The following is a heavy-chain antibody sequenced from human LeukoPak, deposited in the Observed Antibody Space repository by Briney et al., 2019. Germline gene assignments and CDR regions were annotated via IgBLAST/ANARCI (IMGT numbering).Heavy chain of an antibody. V-gene: IGHV1-2*02. CDR1: GYTFTGYY. CDR2: INPNSGGT. J-gene: IGHJ6*03. CDR3: ARGDFSSSWSDYYYYMDV. D-gene: IGHD6-6*01. Sequence: ASVKVSCKASGYTFTGYYMHWVRQAPGQGLEWMGWINPNSGGTNYAQKFQGRVTMTRDTSISTAYMELSRLRSDDTAVYYCARGDFSSSWSDYYYYMDVWGKGTTVTVSS.